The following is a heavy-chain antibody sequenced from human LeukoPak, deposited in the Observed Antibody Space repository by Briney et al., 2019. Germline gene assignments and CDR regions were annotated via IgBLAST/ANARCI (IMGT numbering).Heavy chain of an antibody. V-gene: IGHV3-23*01. CDR3: ARDQGYNPDDAFDI. CDR1: GFTFSSYA. Sequence: GGSLRLSCAASGFTFSSYAMSWVRQAPGKGLECISGFSGSGGSTYYADSVKGRFTISRDNSKNTLYLQMNSLRAEDTAVYYCARDQGYNPDDAFDIWGQGTMVTVSS. CDR2: FSGSGGST. J-gene: IGHJ3*02. D-gene: IGHD5-24*01.